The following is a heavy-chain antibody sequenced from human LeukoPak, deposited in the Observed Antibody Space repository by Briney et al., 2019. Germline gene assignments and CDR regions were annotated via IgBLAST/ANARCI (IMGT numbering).Heavy chain of an antibody. D-gene: IGHD3-16*01. Sequence: GGSLRLSCAASGFTLSGYWMRWVRQAPGKGLEWVSIIYSDGRTYYADSVKGRFTISRDNSKNTLYLQMNSLRAEDTAVYYCARDTGGFDYWGQGTLVTVSS. CDR1: GFTLSGYW. J-gene: IGHJ4*02. V-gene: IGHV3-53*01. CDR3: ARDTGGFDY. CDR2: IYSDGRT.